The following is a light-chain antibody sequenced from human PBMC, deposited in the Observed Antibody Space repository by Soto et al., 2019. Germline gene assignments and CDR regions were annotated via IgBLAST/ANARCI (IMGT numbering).Light chain of an antibody. Sequence: EILMTQSPGTLSVSPGERATLSCRASESVSSNLAWYHQKPGPAPMLLIFGASTRATGIPVRFSGRGSGTEFTLTISSLQAEDSGVYFCQHYNDWPITFGQGTRLEIK. CDR3: QHYNDWPIT. J-gene: IGKJ5*01. CDR2: GAS. V-gene: IGKV3-15*01. CDR1: ESVSSN.